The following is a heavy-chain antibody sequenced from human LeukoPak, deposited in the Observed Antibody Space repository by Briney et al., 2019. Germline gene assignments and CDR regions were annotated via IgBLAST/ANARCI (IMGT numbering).Heavy chain of an antibody. Sequence: GGSLRLSCAASGFTFSSYAMHWVRQAPGKGLEWVTVISYDGINEYYADCVKGRFTISRDNSKHTLFLQISSQRAKDTAVYYWARGRCSSTSCLFDSWGQGTLVTVSS. V-gene: IGHV3-30-3*01. J-gene: IGHJ4*02. D-gene: IGHD2-2*01. CDR1: GFTFSSYA. CDR2: ISYDGINE. CDR3: ARGRCSSTSCLFDS.